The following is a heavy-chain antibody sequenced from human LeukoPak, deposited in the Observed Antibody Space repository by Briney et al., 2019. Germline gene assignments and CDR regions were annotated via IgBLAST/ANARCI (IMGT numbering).Heavy chain of an antibody. V-gene: IGHV4-59*08. CDR2: IHYSGST. Sequence: SETLSLTCTVSGGSISSYYWSWIRQPPGKGPELIGSIHYSGSTTYNPSLKSPVTISVDTSKNQFSLKLSSVTAADTAVYYCARRLGSSSTGFDYWGQGTLVTVSS. D-gene: IGHD2-2*01. CDR3: ARRLGSSSTGFDY. CDR1: GGSISSYY. J-gene: IGHJ4*02.